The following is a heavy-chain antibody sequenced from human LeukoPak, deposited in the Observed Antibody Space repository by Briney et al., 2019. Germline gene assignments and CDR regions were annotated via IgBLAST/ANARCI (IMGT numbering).Heavy chain of an antibody. CDR3: VTRISGVAY. J-gene: IGHJ4*02. CDR1: GFIFKNAW. D-gene: IGHD1-26*01. CDR2: VKSMTDGETT. V-gene: IGHV3-15*01. Sequence: GSLRLSCAASGFIFKNAWMTWVRQAPGKGLEWVGRVKSMTDGETTDYTAPVKGRFIVSRDDSKNTLFLEMNSLKTEDTAVYFCVTRISGVAYWGQGTLVTVSS.